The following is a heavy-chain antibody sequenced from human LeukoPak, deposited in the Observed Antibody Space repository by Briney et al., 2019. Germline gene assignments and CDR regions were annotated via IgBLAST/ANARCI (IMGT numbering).Heavy chain of an antibody. CDR3: AKAGTYGGYKVFHN. D-gene: IGHD5-12*01. CDR2: IDAHGGTN. V-gene: IGHV3-11*01. J-gene: IGHJ4*02. Sequence: PVGSLKLSCAATRFIFLIYYMSWIRQTPGKGLEWIATIDAHGGTNYYADSAQDRSTISRDNAKNSLFLQMSSLTAEDTAVYFCAKAGTYGGYKVFHNWGQGTPVTVSS. CDR1: RFIFLIYY.